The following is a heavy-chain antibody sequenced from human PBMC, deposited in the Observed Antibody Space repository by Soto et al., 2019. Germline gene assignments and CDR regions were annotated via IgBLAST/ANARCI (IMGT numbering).Heavy chain of an antibody. CDR1: GFPFSSYG. Sequence: QVQLVESGGGVVQPGRSLRLSCAASGFPFSSYGMHWVRQAPGKGLDWVAVIWYDGSNKDYADSVKGRFTISRDNSKNTLFLQMNNLRVDETAVYYCASSINWGQGTLVTVSS. J-gene: IGHJ4*02. CDR2: IWYDGSNK. CDR3: ASSIN. V-gene: IGHV3-33*01.